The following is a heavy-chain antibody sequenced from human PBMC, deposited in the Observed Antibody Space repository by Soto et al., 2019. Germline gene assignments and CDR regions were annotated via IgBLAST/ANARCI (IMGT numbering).Heavy chain of an antibody. CDR2: ISGDNVNR. CDR3: GREGQQLAQEQFFQFNGVDV. V-gene: IGHV1-18*01. Sequence: QVQLVQSGVEVKKPGASVKVLCTAYGYNLREYGVSWLRQAPGLGFEWMGWISGDNVNRRSSQKFQDRLTMTTDTSTNTASLELRSLRSDDTALYYCGREGQQLAQEQFFQFNGVDVWGQGTSVTVSS. CDR1: GYNLREYG. D-gene: IGHD6-13*01. J-gene: IGHJ6*02.